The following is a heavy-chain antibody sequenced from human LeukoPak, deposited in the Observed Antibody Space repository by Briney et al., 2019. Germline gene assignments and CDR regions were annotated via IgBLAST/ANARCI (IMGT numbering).Heavy chain of an antibody. J-gene: IGHJ4*02. CDR3: ASHYDILTGYAY. Sequence: SETLSLTCSVFGDSISSNYWSWIRQPPGKGLEWIGYIYYSGSTNYNPSLKSRVTISADTSKTQFSLKLSSVTAADTAVYYCASHYDILTGYAYWGQGTLVTVSS. D-gene: IGHD3-9*01. V-gene: IGHV4-59*01. CDR1: GDSISSNY. CDR2: IYYSGST.